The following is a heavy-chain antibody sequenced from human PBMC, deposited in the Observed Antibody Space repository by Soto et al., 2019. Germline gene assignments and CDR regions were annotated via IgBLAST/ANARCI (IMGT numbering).Heavy chain of an antibody. V-gene: IGHV3-30-3*01. Sequence: GGSLRLSCAASGFTFSSYAMHWVRQAPGKGLEWVAVISYDGSNKYYADSVKGRFTISRDNSKNTLYLQMNSLRAEETAVYYCARDGDYYDSSGYYPVYGMDVWGQGTTVTVSS. CDR2: ISYDGSNK. CDR1: GFTFSSYA. J-gene: IGHJ6*02. CDR3: ARDGDYYDSSGYYPVYGMDV. D-gene: IGHD3-22*01.